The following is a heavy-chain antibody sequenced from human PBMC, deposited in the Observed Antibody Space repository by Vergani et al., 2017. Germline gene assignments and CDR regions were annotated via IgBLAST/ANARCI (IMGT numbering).Heavy chain of an antibody. CDR3: ARHPRLMVADD. CDR1: GYSFTSYW. J-gene: IGHJ4*02. Sequence: EVPLVQSGAEVKTPGESLTISCKLSGYSFTSYWIGWVRQMPGKGLEWMGIIYPGDSDTRYSPSFQGQVTISADKSISSAYLQWSSLKASDTAMYYCARHPRLMVADDWGEGTLVTVSS. V-gene: IGHV5-51*01. CDR2: IYPGDSDT. D-gene: IGHD2-8*01.